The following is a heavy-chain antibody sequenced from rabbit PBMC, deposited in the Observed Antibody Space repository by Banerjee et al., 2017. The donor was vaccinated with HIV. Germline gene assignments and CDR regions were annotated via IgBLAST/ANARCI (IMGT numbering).Heavy chain of an antibody. Sequence: QSLEESGGDLVKPGASLTLTCTASGLDFSSSDWICWVRQAPGKGLEWIACINTSSGNTVYANWAKGRLTISKTSSTTVTLQMNSLTAADTATYFCARDRDTGSGLLTLFNLWGPGTLVTVS. CDR1: GLDFSSSDW. CDR2: INTSSGNT. V-gene: IGHV1S40*01. D-gene: IGHD8-1*01. CDR3: ARDRDTGSGLLTLFNL. J-gene: IGHJ4*01.